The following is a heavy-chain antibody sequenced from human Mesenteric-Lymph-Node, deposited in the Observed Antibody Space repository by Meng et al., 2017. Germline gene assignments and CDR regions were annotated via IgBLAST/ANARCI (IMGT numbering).Heavy chain of an antibody. D-gene: IGHD6-19*01. Sequence: GGSLRLSCVDSGFTFSSFAMNWVRQAPGKGLEGVSTISGSGDSTYYEDSVKGRFTITRDNSKNKLYLQMNSMRAEDTDLYYCERDRGSGRPNYYGMDVWGQGTTVTVSS. CDR2: ISGSGDST. CDR1: GFTFSSFA. J-gene: IGHJ6*02. CDR3: ERDRGSGRPNYYGMDV. V-gene: IGHV3-23*01.